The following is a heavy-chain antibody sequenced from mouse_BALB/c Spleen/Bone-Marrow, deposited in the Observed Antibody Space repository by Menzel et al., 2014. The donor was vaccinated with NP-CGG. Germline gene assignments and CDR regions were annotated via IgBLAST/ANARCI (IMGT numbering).Heavy chain of an antibody. Sequence: QVQLQQPGAELVKPGASVKLSCKASGYTFTSYWMHWVKQRPGQGLEWIGEINPSNGRTNYNEKFKSKATLTVDKSSSXAYMQLSSLTSEDSAVYYCARCYYGNYFDYWGQGTTLTVSS. J-gene: IGHJ2*01. CDR3: ARCYYGNYFDY. D-gene: IGHD2-1*01. CDR1: GYTFTSYW. V-gene: IGHV1S81*02. CDR2: INPSNGRT.